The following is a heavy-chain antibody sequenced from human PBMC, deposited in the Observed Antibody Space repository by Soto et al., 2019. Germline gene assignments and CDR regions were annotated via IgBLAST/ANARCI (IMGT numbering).Heavy chain of an antibody. V-gene: IGHV3-74*01. D-gene: IGHD2-15*01. CDR3: VRTSLVVAVATREDF. CDR2: IDSDGSRI. J-gene: IGHJ4*02. Sequence: EVQLVESGGGLVQPGESLRLSCAASGFTFSNYWMHWVRQAPGKVLVWVSRIDSDGSRITYADFVKSRFTISRDNAKNTVYLHMNSLTAEDTAVYYCVRTSLVVAVATREDFWGQGTLVTVSS. CDR1: GFTFSNYW.